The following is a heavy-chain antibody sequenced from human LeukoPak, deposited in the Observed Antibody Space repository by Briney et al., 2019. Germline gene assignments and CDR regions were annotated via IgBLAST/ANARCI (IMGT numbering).Heavy chain of an antibody. CDR2: IKSKTDGGTT. Sequence: GGSLRLSCAASGFTFSNAWMSWVRQAPGKGLEWVGRIKSKTDGGTTDYAAPVKGRFTISRDDSKNTLYLQMNSLKTEDTAVYYCTTDFSIAVAGTPDYWGQGTLVTVSS. D-gene: IGHD6-19*01. J-gene: IGHJ4*02. V-gene: IGHV3-15*01. CDR3: TTDFSIAVAGTPDY. CDR1: GFTFSNAW.